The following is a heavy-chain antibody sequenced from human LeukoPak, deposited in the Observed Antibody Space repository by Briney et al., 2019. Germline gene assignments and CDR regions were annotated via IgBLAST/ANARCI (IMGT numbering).Heavy chain of an antibody. Sequence: GGSLRLSCAASGVSFSRHAMTWVRQAPGQGLEWVSGISVSGGSTNYADSVKWRFTISRDNSKNTPSLQMTSLRAEDTAVYYCANAGYWGQGTLVTVSS. CDR2: ISVSGGST. J-gene: IGHJ4*02. CDR1: GVSFSRHA. CDR3: ANAGY. V-gene: IGHV3-23*01.